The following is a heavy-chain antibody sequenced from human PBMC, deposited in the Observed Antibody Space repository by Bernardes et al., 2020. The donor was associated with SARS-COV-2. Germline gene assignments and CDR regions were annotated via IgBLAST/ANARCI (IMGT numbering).Heavy chain of an antibody. J-gene: IGHJ6*02. V-gene: IGHV3-74*01. CDR1: GFTFSSYW. D-gene: IGHD5-12*01. Sequence: GGSLRLSCAASGFTFSSYWMHWIRQAPGKGLVWVSRINSDGSATTYADSVKGRFTISRDNAKNTLYLQMSSLRAEDTAVYYCATLGGYSGYSYYNMDVWGQGTTVTVSS. CDR3: ATLGGYSGYSYYNMDV. CDR2: INSDGSAT.